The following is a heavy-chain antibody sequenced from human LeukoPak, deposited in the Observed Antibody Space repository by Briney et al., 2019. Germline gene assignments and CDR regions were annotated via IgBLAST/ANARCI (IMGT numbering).Heavy chain of an antibody. J-gene: IGHJ4*02. CDR1: GYTFTSYG. CDR3: ARDGGLLATGEVDY. CDR2: ISAYNGNT. Sequence: ASVKLSCKASGYTFTSYGISWVRQAPGQGLEWVGWISAYNGNTNYAHKLQGRVTMTTDTSTSTAYMELRSLRSDDTAVYYCARDGGLLATGEVDYWGQGTLVTVSS. V-gene: IGHV1-18*01. D-gene: IGHD7-27*01.